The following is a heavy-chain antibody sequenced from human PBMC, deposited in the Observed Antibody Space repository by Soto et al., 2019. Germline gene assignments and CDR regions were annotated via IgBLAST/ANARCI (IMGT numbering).Heavy chain of an antibody. V-gene: IGHV3-33*01. CDR1: GFTFSSYG. Sequence: QVQLVESGGGVVHPGRSLRLSCAASGFTFSSYGMHWVRQAPGKGLEWVAVIWYDGSNKYYADSVKGRFTISRDNSKNKLYLQMNSLRAEDTAVYYCARDGAAARPNIFTYYYGMDVWGQGTTVTLSS. D-gene: IGHD6-6*01. CDR2: IWYDGSNK. CDR3: ARDGAAARPNIFTYYYGMDV. J-gene: IGHJ6*02.